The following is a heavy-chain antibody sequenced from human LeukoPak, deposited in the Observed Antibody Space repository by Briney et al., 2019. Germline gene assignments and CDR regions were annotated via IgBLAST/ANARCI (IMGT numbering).Heavy chain of an antibody. J-gene: IGHJ6*02. D-gene: IGHD2-15*01. CDR3: ARGQGYCSGATCYHGMDV. V-gene: IGHV4-31*03. Sequence: SETMSLTCTVSGGSISSGGYYWSWIRQHPGKGLEWIGYIYYSGSTYYNPSLKSRITISVDTSNNQFSLRLISVTAADTAVYYCARGQGYCSGATCYHGMDVWGQGTTVTVSS. CDR1: GGSISSGGYY. CDR2: IYYSGST.